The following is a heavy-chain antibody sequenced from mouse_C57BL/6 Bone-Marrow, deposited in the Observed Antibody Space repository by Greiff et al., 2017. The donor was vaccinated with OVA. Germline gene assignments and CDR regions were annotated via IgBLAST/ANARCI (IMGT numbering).Heavy chain of an antibody. CDR3: ANYDYDSLAWFAY. Sequence: VKPGASVKMSCKASGYTFTSYWITWVKQRPGQGLEWIGDIYPGSGSTNYNEKFKSKATLTVDTSSSTAYMQLSSLTSEDSAVYYCANYDYDSLAWFAYWGQGTLVTVSA. D-gene: IGHD2-4*01. V-gene: IGHV1-55*01. CDR1: GYTFTSYW. J-gene: IGHJ3*01. CDR2: IYPGSGST.